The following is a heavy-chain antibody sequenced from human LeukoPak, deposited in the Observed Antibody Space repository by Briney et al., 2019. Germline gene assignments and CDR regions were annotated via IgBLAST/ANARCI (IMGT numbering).Heavy chain of an antibody. CDR3: AADSSGYYYGPY. V-gene: IGHV4-59*01. J-gene: IGHJ4*02. D-gene: IGHD3-22*01. Sequence: SETLSPTCTVSGGSISSYYWNWIRQPPGKGLEWIGYIHYSGNTNYSPSLKSRVTISVDTSKNQFSLYLSSVTAADTAVYYCAADSSGYYYGPYWGQGTLVTVSS. CDR2: IHYSGNT. CDR1: GGSISSYY.